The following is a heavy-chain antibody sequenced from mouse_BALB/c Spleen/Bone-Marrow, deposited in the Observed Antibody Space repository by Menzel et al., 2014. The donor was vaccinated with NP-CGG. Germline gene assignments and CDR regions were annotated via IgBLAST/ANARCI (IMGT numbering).Heavy chain of an antibody. Sequence: QVQLKQSGAELAKPGASVKMSCKASGYTFTSYWMHWVKQRPGQSLEWIGYINPSTGYTEYNQKFKDKATLTADKSSSTAYMQLSSLTSEDSAVYYCARSGDYGGFDYWGQGTTLTVSS. V-gene: IGHV1-7*01. D-gene: IGHD2-4*01. CDR2: INPSTGYT. CDR1: GYTFTSYW. CDR3: ARSGDYGGFDY. J-gene: IGHJ2*01.